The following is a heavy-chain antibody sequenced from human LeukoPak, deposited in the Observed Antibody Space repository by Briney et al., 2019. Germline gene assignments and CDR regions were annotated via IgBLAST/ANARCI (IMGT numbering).Heavy chain of an antibody. D-gene: IGHD3-10*01. J-gene: IGHJ4*02. CDR2: IYYSGRT. CDR3: ARRKYYTIEN. V-gene: IGHV4-39*01. Sequence: SETLSLTCTVSGDSISSSGYYWGWIRQPPGKGLEWIASIYYSGRTYYNPSLKSRITISVDSSKNQFSLRLSSVTAADAAVYYCARRKYYTIENWGQGTLVTVSS. CDR1: GDSISSSGYY.